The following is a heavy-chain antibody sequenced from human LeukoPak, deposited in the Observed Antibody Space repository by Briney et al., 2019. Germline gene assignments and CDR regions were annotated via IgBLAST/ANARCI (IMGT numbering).Heavy chain of an antibody. Sequence: ASVKVSFKASVYTFTSYGISWVRQAPGQGLEWMGWISAYNGNTNYAQKLQGRVTMTKDTSTSTAYMELRSLRSDDTAVYYCARRYCGGDCYGPDAFDIWGQGTMVTVSS. CDR3: ARRYCGGDCYGPDAFDI. D-gene: IGHD2-21*02. J-gene: IGHJ3*02. V-gene: IGHV1-18*01. CDR2: ISAYNGNT. CDR1: VYTFTSYG.